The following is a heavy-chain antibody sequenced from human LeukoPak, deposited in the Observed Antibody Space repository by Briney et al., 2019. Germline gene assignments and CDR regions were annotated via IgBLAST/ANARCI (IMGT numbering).Heavy chain of an antibody. J-gene: IGHJ4*02. CDR3: SRGRNWDDGDY. Sequence: GGSLRLSCAASEFPFSSYWMTWVRRAPGKGLEWVANVKQDGSEKYYVDSVKGRFTISRDNAKNTLFLQMNSLRADDTALYFCSRGRNWDDGDYWGQGTLVTVSS. V-gene: IGHV3-7*01. CDR2: VKQDGSEK. CDR1: EFPFSSYW. D-gene: IGHD1-1*01.